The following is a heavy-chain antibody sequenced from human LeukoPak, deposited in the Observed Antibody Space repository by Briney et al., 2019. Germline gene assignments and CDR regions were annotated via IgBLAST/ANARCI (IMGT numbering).Heavy chain of an antibody. CDR1: GLTFSGYD. D-gene: IGHD6-19*01. V-gene: IGHV3-13*04. CDR2: IGTTGDR. J-gene: IGHJ6*02. Sequence: GGSLRLSCAASGLTFSGYDMFWVRQATGKGLEWVSGIGTTGDRYYAGSVKGRFTISRENARNSLYLQMNSLIAGDTAVYYCARSTIAVAYGMDVWGQGTTVTVSS. CDR3: ARSTIAVAYGMDV.